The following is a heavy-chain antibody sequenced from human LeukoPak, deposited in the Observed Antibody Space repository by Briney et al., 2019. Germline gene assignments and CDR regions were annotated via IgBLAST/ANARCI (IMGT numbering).Heavy chain of an antibody. CDR2: IYYSGST. D-gene: IGHD5-18*01. J-gene: IGHJ4*02. CDR1: GGSISSSSYY. V-gene: IGHV4-39*07. CDR3: AVARGCSYGPFDY. Sequence: SETLSLTCTVSGGSISSSSYYWGWIRQPPGKGLEWIGSIYYSGSTYYNPSLKSRVTISVDTSKNQFSLKLSSVTAADTAVYYCAVARGCSYGPFDYWGQGTLVTVSS.